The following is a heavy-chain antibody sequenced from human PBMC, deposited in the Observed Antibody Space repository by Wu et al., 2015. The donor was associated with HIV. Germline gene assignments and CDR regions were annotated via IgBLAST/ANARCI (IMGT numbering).Heavy chain of an antibody. CDR2: INPNSGGT. CDR1: GYTFIGYY. J-gene: IGHJ5*02. Sequence: QAQLVQSGAEMKKPGASVKVSCKASGYTFIGYYIHWVRQALGQGLEWMGWINPNSGGTNYAQKFQGRVTMTRDTSISAAYMELTRLTSDDTAFYYCARDYYDSSGYITNNWFDPGAREPWSPSPQ. D-gene: IGHD3-22*01. V-gene: IGHV1-2*02. CDR3: ARDYYDSSGYITNNWFDP.